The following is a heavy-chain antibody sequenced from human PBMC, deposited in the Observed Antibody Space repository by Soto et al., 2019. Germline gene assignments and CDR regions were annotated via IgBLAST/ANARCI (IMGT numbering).Heavy chain of an antibody. Sequence: PGGSLRLSCAASGFTFSSYGMHWVRQAPGKGLEWVAVISYDGSNKYYADSVKGRFTISRDNSKNTLYLQMNSLRAEDTAVYYCAKDSGANSSGWFDYWGQGTLVTVSS. CDR2: ISYDGSNK. D-gene: IGHD6-19*01. J-gene: IGHJ4*02. CDR3: AKDSGANSSGWFDY. CDR1: GFTFSSYG. V-gene: IGHV3-30*18.